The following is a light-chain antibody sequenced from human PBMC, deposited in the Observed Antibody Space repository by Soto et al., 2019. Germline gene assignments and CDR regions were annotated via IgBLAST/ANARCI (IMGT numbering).Light chain of an antibody. Sequence: QSALTQPPSVSGSPGQSVSISCTGTSSDVGSNNRVSWYQQPPGTAPKLMIYGVSNRPSGVPDRFSGSKSGNTASLTISGLQAEDEADYYCSSHTSSSTFVFGTGTKVTVL. CDR1: SSDVGSNNR. CDR2: GVS. V-gene: IGLV2-18*02. CDR3: SSHTSSSTFV. J-gene: IGLJ1*01.